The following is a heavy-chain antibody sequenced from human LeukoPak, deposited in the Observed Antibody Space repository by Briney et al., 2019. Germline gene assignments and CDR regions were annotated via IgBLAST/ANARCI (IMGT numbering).Heavy chain of an antibody. D-gene: IGHD3-3*01. Sequence: ASVKVSCKASGYTFTSYGISWVRQAPGQGLEWMGWISAYNGNTNYAQKLQGRVTMTTDTSTSTAYMELRSLRSDDTAVYYCARSITMFGVVKRSDAFDIWGQGTMVTVSS. CDR1: GYTFTSYG. J-gene: IGHJ3*02. CDR3: ARSITMFGVVKRSDAFDI. V-gene: IGHV1-18*01. CDR2: ISAYNGNT.